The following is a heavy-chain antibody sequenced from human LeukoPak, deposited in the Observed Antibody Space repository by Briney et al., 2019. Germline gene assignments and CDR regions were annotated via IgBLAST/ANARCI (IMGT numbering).Heavy chain of an antibody. CDR2: ISGFNGYT. V-gene: IGHV1-18*01. J-gene: IGHJ4*02. Sequence: ASVKVSCKASGNXFSNYGISWVRQAPGQGLEWMGWISGFNGYTRYAQNLQGRVTMTTDTSTSTAYMELRGLVSDDTAVYYCARDQGYTSEWLDYWGQGTLVTVSS. D-gene: IGHD6-19*01. CDR3: ARDQGYTSEWLDY. CDR1: GNXFSNYG.